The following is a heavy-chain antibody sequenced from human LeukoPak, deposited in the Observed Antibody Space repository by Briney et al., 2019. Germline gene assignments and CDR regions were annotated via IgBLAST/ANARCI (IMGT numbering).Heavy chain of an antibody. D-gene: IGHD6-19*01. CDR3: ARGRLARSPYFDY. Sequence: PSETLSLTCTVSGDSISSYYWSWIRQPPGKGLEWIGYIYYSGSTDYNPSLKSRVTISVETSKSQFSLNLSSVTAADTAVYYCARGRLARSPYFDYWGQGTLVTVSS. J-gene: IGHJ4*02. CDR1: GDSISSYY. CDR2: IYYSGST. V-gene: IGHV4-59*01.